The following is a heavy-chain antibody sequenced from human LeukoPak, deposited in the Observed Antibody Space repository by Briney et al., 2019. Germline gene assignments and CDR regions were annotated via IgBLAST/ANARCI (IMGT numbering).Heavy chain of an antibody. D-gene: IGHD1-1*01. J-gene: IGHJ4*02. CDR2: IYYSGST. Sequence: SETLSLTCTVSGGSISSSSYYWGWIRQPPGKGLEWIGSIYYSGSTYYNPSLKSRVTISVDTSKNQFSLKLSSVTAADTAVYYCARDRQLWNDLYYFDYWGQGTLVTVSS. CDR3: ARDRQLWNDLYYFDY. V-gene: IGHV4-39*07. CDR1: GGSISSSSYY.